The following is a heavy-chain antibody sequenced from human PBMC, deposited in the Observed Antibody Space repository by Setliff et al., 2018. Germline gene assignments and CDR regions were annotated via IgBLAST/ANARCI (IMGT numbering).Heavy chain of an antibody. V-gene: IGHV1-8*02. CDR1: GYTFTSYG. CDR3: ARAVVPAAIGYYYYGMDV. CDR2: MNPNSGNT. J-gene: IGHJ6*02. Sequence: ASVKVSCKASGYTFTSYGISWVRQATGQGLEWMGWMNPNSGNTGYAQKFQGRVTMTEDTSTDTAYMELSSLRSEDTAVYYCARAVVPAAIGYYYYGMDVWGQGTTVTVSS. D-gene: IGHD2-2*01.